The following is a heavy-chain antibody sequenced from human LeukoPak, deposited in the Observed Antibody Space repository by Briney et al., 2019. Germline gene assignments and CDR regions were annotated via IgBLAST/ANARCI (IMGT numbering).Heavy chain of an antibody. CDR1: GGSFSGYY. CDR2: INHSGST. Sequence: SETLSLTCAVYGGSFSGYYWSWIRQPPGKGLEWIGEINHSGSTNYNPSLKSRVTISVDTSKNQFSLKLSSVTAADTAVYYCARQGDGCDWYFDLWGRGTLVTVSS. D-gene: IGHD5-24*01. V-gene: IGHV4-34*01. CDR3: ARQGDGCDWYFDL. J-gene: IGHJ2*01.